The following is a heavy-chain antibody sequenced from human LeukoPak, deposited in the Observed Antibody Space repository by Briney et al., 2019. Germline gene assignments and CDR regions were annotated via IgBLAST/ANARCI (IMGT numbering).Heavy chain of an antibody. CDR3: AKDLSPLYYYYGMDV. V-gene: IGHV3-74*01. Sequence: PGGSLRLSCAASGFTFSNYWMHWVRQVPGKGLVWVSRIKDDGSMTDYADSVKGRFTISRDNSKNTLYLQMNSLSAEDTAVYYCAKDLSPLYYYYGMDVWGQGTTVTVSS. CDR2: IKDDGSMT. CDR1: GFTFSNYW. J-gene: IGHJ6*02.